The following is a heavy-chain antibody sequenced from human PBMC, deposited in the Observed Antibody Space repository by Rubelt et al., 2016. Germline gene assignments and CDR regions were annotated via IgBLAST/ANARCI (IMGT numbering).Heavy chain of an antibody. CDR3: ARGTSDFDY. J-gene: IGHJ4*02. CDR1: GFTFSNAW. D-gene: IGHD3/OR15-3a*01. Sequence: EVQLVESGGGLVKPGGSLRLSCAASGFTFSNAWMNWVRQAPGKGLEWVSVIYSGGSTYYADSVKGRFTISRDNSKNTLYLQMNSLRAEDTAVYYCARGTSDFDYWGQGTLVTVSS. CDR2: IYSGGST. V-gene: IGHV3-53*01.